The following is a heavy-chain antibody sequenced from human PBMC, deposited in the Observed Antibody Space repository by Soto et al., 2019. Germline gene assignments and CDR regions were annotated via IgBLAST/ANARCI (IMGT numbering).Heavy chain of an antibody. J-gene: IGHJ4*02. CDR2: IDWDDDK. V-gene: IGHV2-70*01. D-gene: IGHD3-10*01. Sequence: GSGPTLVNPTQTLTLTCTFSGFSLSTSGMCVSWIRQPPGKALEWLALIDWDDDKYYSTSLKTRLTISKDTSKNQVVLTMTNMDPVDTATYYCARMTMVRGVSTLDYWGQGTPVTVSS. CDR3: ARMTMVRGVSTLDY. CDR1: GFSLSTSGMC.